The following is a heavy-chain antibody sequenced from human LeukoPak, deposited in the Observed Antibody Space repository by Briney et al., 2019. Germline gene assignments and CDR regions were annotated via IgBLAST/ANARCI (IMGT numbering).Heavy chain of an antibody. Sequence: SETLSLTCTVSGGSISSYNWSWIRQPAGKGLEWIGRIYTSGSTNYNPSLKSRVTMSVDTSKIQFSLKLSSVTAADTAVYYYARDKQQLVHLIQASSGSGSWYFDLWGRGTLVTVSS. CDR2: IYTSGST. V-gene: IGHV4-4*07. CDR3: ARDKQQLVHLIQASSGSGSWYFDL. J-gene: IGHJ2*01. D-gene: IGHD6-13*01. CDR1: GGSISSYN.